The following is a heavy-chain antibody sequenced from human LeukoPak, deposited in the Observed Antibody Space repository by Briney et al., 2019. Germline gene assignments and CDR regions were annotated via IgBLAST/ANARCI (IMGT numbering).Heavy chain of an antibody. CDR1: GGTFSSYA. J-gene: IGHJ4*02. D-gene: IGHD5-18*01. V-gene: IGHV1-69*13. CDR2: IIPIFGTA. Sequence: SVKVSCKASGGTFSSYAISWVRQAPGQGLEWMGGIIPIFGTANYAQKFQGRVTITADESTSTAYMELSSLGSEDTAVYYCARDAHTAMVTWFDYWGQGTLVTVSS. CDR3: ARDAHTAMVTWFDY.